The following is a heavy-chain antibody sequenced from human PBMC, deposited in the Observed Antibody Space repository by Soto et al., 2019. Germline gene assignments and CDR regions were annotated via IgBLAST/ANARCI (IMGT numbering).Heavy chain of an antibody. CDR2: IYYSGST. CDR1: GGSISSSSYY. Sequence: QLQLQESGPGLVKPSETLSLTCTVSGGSISSSSYYWGWIRQPPGKGLEWIGSIYYSGSTYYNPSLKSRVTLSVDTSKNQFALKLSSVTAADTAVYYCAIHPSTFTVTIPWGQGTLVTVSS. CDR3: AIHPSTFTVTIP. D-gene: IGHD4-17*01. J-gene: IGHJ5*02. V-gene: IGHV4-39*01.